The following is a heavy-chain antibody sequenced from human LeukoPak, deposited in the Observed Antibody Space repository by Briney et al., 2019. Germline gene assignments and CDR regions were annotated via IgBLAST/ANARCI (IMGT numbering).Heavy chain of an antibody. V-gene: IGHV3-23*01. D-gene: IGHD5/OR15-5a*01. CDR2: ISGSTTST. CDR1: GFTFSSYA. J-gene: IGHJ6*03. Sequence: GRTLRLSCAASGFTFSSYAVTWVPQARGKGLEEVSHISGSTTSTYYADYVKGRFTISRDNSKNTLYLQMNSLRAEDTAVYYCAKDRRPVSDYYYFYMDVWGKGTTVTVSS. CDR3: AKDRRPVSDYYYFYMDV.